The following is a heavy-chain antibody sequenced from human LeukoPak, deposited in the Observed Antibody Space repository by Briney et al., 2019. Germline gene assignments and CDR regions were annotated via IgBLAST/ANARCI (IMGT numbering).Heavy chain of an antibody. CDR3: ASLTRITMVRGVIITQGIDY. CDR2: INHSGST. D-gene: IGHD3-10*01. J-gene: IGHJ4*02. Sequence: SETLSLTCAVYGGSFSGYYWSWIRQPPGKGLEWIGEINHSGSTNYNPSLKSRVTVSVDTSKNQFSLKLSSVTAADTAVYYCASLTRITMVRGVIITQGIDYWGQGTLVTVSS. V-gene: IGHV4-34*01. CDR1: GGSFSGYY.